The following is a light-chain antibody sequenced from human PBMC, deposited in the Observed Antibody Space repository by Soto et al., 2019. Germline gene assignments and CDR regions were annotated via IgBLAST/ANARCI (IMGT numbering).Light chain of an antibody. Sequence: QSALTQPPSVSGAPGQRVTISCTGSSSNIGAYDVHWYQQLPGAAPKLLIYGTSNRPSGVPGRFSGSKSGTSASLAITGLQAEDEVDYYCQSYDSSLSAFVFGTGTMVTVL. CDR2: GTS. CDR1: SSNIGAYD. J-gene: IGLJ1*01. CDR3: QSYDSSLSAFV. V-gene: IGLV1-40*01.